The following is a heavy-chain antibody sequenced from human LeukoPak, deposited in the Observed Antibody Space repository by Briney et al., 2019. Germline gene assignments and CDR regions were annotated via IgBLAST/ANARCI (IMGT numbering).Heavy chain of an antibody. V-gene: IGHV1-8*01. CDR3: ARNADP. Sequence: ASVKVSCKASGYTFTSYDINWVRQATGQGLEWMGWMNPNSGNTGYAQKFQGRGTMTWDTSTSTAHMELSSLRSDDTAVYYCARNADPWGQGTLVTVSS. J-gene: IGHJ5*02. CDR2: MNPNSGNT. CDR1: GYTFTSYD.